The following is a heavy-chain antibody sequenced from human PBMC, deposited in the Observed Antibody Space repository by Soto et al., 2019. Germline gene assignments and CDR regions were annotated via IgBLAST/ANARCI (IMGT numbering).Heavy chain of an antibody. D-gene: IGHD2-15*01. Sequence: QVQLVQSGAEVKKPGSSVKVSCKASGGAFSDYAFSWVRQAPGQGLEWLGGIIPIVRSPGYAQKFQGRVTIHEDDFTRTAYMEMTSLRPEDTAVYYCASWLKGPDIGNYYYGMDVRGQGTTVTVS. CDR1: GGAFSDYA. J-gene: IGHJ6*02. CDR2: IIPIVRSP. V-gene: IGHV1-69*12. CDR3: ASWLKGPDIGNYYYGMDV.